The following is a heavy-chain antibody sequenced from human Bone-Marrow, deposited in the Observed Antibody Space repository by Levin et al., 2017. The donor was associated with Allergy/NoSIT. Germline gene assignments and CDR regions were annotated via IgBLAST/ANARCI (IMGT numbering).Heavy chain of an antibody. Sequence: GGSLRLSCVASGFTFSSYSMSWVRQAPGKGLEWVSSISDSGGSTYYADSVKGRFSISRDNSKNTLYLQMNSLRAEDTAVYYCAKDKEQLVPNYYYYGMDVWGQGTTVTVS. CDR3: AKDKEQLVPNYYYYGMDV. CDR2: ISDSGGST. D-gene: IGHD6-13*01. CDR1: GFTFSSYS. J-gene: IGHJ6*02. V-gene: IGHV3-23*01.